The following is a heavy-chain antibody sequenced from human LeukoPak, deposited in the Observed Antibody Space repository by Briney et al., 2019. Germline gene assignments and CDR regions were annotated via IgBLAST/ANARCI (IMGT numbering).Heavy chain of an antibody. CDR2: ISAYNGNT. CDR3: ARDRYYDSSGYLEIDAFDI. CDR1: GGTFSSYA. J-gene: IGHJ3*02. V-gene: IGHV1-18*01. D-gene: IGHD3-22*01. Sequence: ASVKVSCKASGGTFSSYAISWVRQAPGQGLEWMGWISAYNGNTNYAQKLQGRVTMTTDTSTSTAYMELRSLRSDDTAVYYCARDRYYDSSGYLEIDAFDIWGQGTMVTVSS.